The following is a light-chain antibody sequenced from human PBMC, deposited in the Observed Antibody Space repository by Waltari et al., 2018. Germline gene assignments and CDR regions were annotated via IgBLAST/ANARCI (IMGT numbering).Light chain of an antibody. J-gene: IGKJ3*01. Sequence: DIVMTQSPDSLAVSLGDRATINCTSRQSVLWRSNNKNYLAWYQQKPGQPPKLLISWASTRESGVPDRFSGSGSGTDFTLTISSLQAEDVAFYYCQQYYSSSFTFGPGTKVDIK. CDR2: WAS. CDR1: QSVLWRSNNKNY. CDR3: QQYYSSSFT. V-gene: IGKV4-1*01.